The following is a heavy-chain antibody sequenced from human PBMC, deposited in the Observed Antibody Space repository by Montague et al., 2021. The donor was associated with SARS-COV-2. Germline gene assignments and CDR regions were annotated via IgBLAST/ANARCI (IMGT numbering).Heavy chain of an antibody. D-gene: IGHD2-15*01. Sequence: SETLPLTCTVSGGSISSSSYYWGWIRQPPGKGLEWIGSIYYSGSTYYNPSLRSRVTISVDTSKNQFSLKLSSVTAADTAVYYCARQHAGYCSGGSCYWGAYFDYWGQGTLVTVSS. CDR1: GGSISSSSYY. CDR3: ARQHAGYCSGGSCYWGAYFDY. CDR2: IYYSGST. V-gene: IGHV4-39*01. J-gene: IGHJ4*02.